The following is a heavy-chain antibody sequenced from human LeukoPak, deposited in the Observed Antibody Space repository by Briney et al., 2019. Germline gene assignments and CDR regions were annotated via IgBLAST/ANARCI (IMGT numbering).Heavy chain of an antibody. V-gene: IGHV4-34*01. Sequence: SETLSLTCAVYGGSFSGYHWSWVRQPPGKGLEWLGEINHSESTNNHPSLKSRVTLSVDTSKNQFSLKLSSVSAADTAVYYCARGAMYYDFWSGHKPGRGWFDPWGQGTLVTVSS. CDR1: GGSFSGYH. J-gene: IGHJ5*02. CDR3: ARGAMYYDFWSGHKPGRGWFDP. CDR2: INHSEST. D-gene: IGHD3-3*01.